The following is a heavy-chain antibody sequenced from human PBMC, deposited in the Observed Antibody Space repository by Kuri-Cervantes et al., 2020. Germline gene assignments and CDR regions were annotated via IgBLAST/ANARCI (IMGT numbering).Heavy chain of an antibody. D-gene: IGHD5-12*01. CDR2: IYYSGST. V-gene: IGHV4-31*03. J-gene: IGHJ4*02. CDR1: GGSISSGGYY. Sequence: SETLSLTCTVSGGSISSGGYYWSWIRQHPGTGLEWIGYIYYSGSTYYNPSLKSRVTISVDTSKNQFSLKLSSVTAADTAVYYCARTGVYSGYAIWGWGQGTLVTVSS. CDR3: ARTGVYSGYAIWG.